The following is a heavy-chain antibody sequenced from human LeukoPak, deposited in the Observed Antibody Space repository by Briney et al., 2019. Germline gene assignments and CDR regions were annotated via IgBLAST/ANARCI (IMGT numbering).Heavy chain of an antibody. J-gene: IGHJ4*02. CDR3: AKDGPSWGSYFHY. V-gene: IGHV3-23*01. CDR1: GFTFSIYT. CDR2: ITGSGDST. D-gene: IGHD3-16*01. Sequence: GGSLRLSCAVSGFTFSIYTMNWVRQAPGEGLEWVSSITGSGDSTHYADSVKGRCTISRDNSRNTLYLQMNSLRAEDTAVYYCAKDGPSWGSYFHYWGQGTLVTVSS.